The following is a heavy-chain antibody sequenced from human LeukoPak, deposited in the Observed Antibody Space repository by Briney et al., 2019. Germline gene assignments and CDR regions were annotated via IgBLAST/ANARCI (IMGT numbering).Heavy chain of an antibody. CDR1: GGSVTSSSYC. V-gene: IGHV4-39*01. CDR2: VYYSGST. CDR3: ARHQATACYYGPPDY. D-gene: IGHD3-10*01. J-gene: IGHJ4*02. Sequence: PSETLSLSCTVSGGSVTSSSYCWVWIRQPPGMGLEWIGTVYYSGSTFYNPSLKSRITISVDTSKNQFSLKLSSVTAADTSVYYCARHQATACYYGPPDYWGQGTLVTVSS.